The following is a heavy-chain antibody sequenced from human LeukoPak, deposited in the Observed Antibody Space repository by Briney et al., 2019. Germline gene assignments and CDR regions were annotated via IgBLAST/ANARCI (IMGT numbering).Heavy chain of an antibody. Sequence: GESLKISCKGSGYSFTSYWIGWVRQMPGKGLEWMGIIYPGDSDTRYSPSFQGQVTTSADMSISTAYLQWSGLKASDTAMYHCARISNWDFDYWGQGTLVTVSS. CDR1: GYSFTSYW. J-gene: IGHJ4*02. CDR2: IYPGDSDT. V-gene: IGHV5-51*01. CDR3: ARISNWDFDY. D-gene: IGHD7-27*01.